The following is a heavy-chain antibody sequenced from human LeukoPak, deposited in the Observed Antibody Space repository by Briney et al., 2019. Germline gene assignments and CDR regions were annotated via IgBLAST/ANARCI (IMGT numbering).Heavy chain of an antibody. J-gene: IGHJ3*02. CDR1: GFTLSSYA. CDR2: ISVSGNT. CDR3: ARDPNAFDI. Sequence: GGSLRLSCAASGFTLSSYAMSWVRQGPGKGLEWVSAISVSGNTYHADSVKGRFTISRDNAKHSLYLQMNSLRAGDTAVYYCARDPNAFDIWGQGTMVTVSS. V-gene: IGHV3-23*01.